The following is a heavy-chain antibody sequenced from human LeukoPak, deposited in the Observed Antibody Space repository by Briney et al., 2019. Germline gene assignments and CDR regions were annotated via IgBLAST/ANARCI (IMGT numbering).Heavy chain of an antibody. V-gene: IGHV3-15*01. Sequence: GGSLRLSCAASGFTFSNAWMSWVRQAPGKGLEWVGRIKSKTDGGTTDYAAPVKGRFTISRDDSKNTLYLQMNSLKTEDTAVYYCTTDERRGGSYLLRWSQGTLVTVSS. CDR2: IKSKTDGGTT. D-gene: IGHD3-16*02. J-gene: IGHJ4*02. CDR3: TTDERRGGSYLLR. CDR1: GFTFSNAW.